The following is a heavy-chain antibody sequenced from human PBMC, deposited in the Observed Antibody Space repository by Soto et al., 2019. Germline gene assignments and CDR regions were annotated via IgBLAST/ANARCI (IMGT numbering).Heavy chain of an antibody. D-gene: IGHD2-2*01. V-gene: IGHV2-5*02. CDR1: GFSLSTSGVG. Sequence: QITLKESGPPLVKPTQTLTLTCTFSGFSLSTSGVGVGWIRQPPGKALEWLALIYWDDDKRYSPSLKSRLTIPKDTSKNQVVLTMTNMDPVNTATYYCAHRGTDYCSSTSCYLVFDYWGQGTLVTVSS. CDR3: AHRGTDYCSSTSCYLVFDY. CDR2: IYWDDDK. J-gene: IGHJ4*02.